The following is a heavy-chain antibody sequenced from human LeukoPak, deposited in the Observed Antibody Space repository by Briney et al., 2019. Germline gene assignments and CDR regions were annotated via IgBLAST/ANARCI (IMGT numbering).Heavy chain of an antibody. D-gene: IGHD2-21*01. Sequence: GGSLRLSCAASGFTFSSYGMHWVRQAPGKGLEWVANIKHDGSDKKYVDSVKGRFTISRDNAKRSLYLQMNSLRAEDTAVYYCGRVAPYCGGNCYSRYFDYWGQGTLVTVSS. J-gene: IGHJ4*02. CDR1: GFTFSSYG. V-gene: IGHV3-7*05. CDR3: GRVAPYCGGNCYSRYFDY. CDR2: IKHDGSDK.